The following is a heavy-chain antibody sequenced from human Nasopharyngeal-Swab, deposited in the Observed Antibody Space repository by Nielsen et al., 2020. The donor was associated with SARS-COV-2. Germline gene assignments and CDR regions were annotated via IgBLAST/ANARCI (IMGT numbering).Heavy chain of an antibody. Sequence: GESLKISCKGSGYSFTSYWISWVRQMPGKGLEWMGRIDPSDSYTNYSPSFQGHVTISADKSISTAYLQWSSLKASDTAMYYCARSTIFGVVIHYGMDVWGQGTTVTVSS. CDR2: IDPSDSYT. CDR1: GYSFTSYW. J-gene: IGHJ6*02. CDR3: ARSTIFGVVIHYGMDV. V-gene: IGHV5-10-1*01. D-gene: IGHD3-3*01.